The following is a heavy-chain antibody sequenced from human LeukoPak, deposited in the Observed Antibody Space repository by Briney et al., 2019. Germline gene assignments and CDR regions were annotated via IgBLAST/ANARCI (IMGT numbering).Heavy chain of an antibody. D-gene: IGHD3-22*01. CDR3: ARGGVYYYDSSGYYLDY. CDR1: GGSISSGGYY. Sequence: TSQTLSLTCTVSGGSISSGGYYWSWIRPHPGKGLEWIGYIYYSGSTYYNPSLKSRVTISVDTSKNQFSLKLSSVTAADTAVYYCARGGVYYYDSSGYYLDYWGQGTLVTVSS. V-gene: IGHV4-31*03. J-gene: IGHJ4*02. CDR2: IYYSGST.